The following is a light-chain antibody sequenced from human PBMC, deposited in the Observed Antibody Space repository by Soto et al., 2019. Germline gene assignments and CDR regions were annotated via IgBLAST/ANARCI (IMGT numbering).Light chain of an antibody. CDR3: LQHNSYPLT. CDR2: AAS. V-gene: IGKV1-17*03. J-gene: IGKJ4*01. Sequence: DIQMTQSPSAMSASVGDRVTITCRASQYINNYLVWFQQKPGTVPKRLIYAASSLQSGVPSRFSGSRSGTEFTLTISSLQPEDFATYYCLQHNSYPLTFGGGTKVEIK. CDR1: QYINNY.